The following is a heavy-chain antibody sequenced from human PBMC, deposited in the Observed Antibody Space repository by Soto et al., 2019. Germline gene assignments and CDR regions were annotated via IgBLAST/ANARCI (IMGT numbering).Heavy chain of an antibody. D-gene: IGHD6-13*01. CDR2: IWYDGSNK. CDR1: GFTFSSYC. J-gene: IGHJ5*02. V-gene: IGHV3-30*02. Sequence: PGGSLRLSCAASGFTFSSYCMHWVRQAPGKGLEWVAVIWYDGSNKYYADSVKGRFTISRDNSKNTLYLQMNSLRAEDTAVYYCAKDLIKRYSNPDPWGQGTLVTVSS. CDR3: AKDLIKRYSNPDP.